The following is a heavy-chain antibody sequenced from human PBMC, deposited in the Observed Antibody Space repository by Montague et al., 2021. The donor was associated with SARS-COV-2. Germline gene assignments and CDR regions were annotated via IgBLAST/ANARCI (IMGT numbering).Heavy chain of an antibody. J-gene: IGHJ6*02. CDR3: ARWGEYYDSPYYYYAMDV. CDR1: GGSISPYY. V-gene: IGHV4-59*12. Sequence: SETLSLTCTVSGGSISPYYWSWIRQSPGKGLECIGYTSYSGSTDYNPSLKSRVTISIDTSKNQFSLKLSSVTAADTAAYYCARWGEYYDSPYYYYAMDVWGQGTTVTVSS. D-gene: IGHD3-3*01. CDR2: TSYSGST.